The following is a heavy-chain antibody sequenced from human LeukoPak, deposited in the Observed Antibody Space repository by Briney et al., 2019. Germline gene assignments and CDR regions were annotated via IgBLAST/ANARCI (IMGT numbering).Heavy chain of an antibody. CDR3: ARLTRDMILVVMIGIDY. D-gene: IGHD3-22*01. CDR1: GYSISSGYY. V-gene: IGHV4-38-2*01. CDR2: IYHSGST. J-gene: IGHJ4*02. Sequence: SETLSLTCAVSGYSISSGYYWGWIRQPPVKGLEWSRSIYHSGSTYYNPSLKSRVTISVDTSKNQFSLKLSSVTAADTAVYYCARLTRDMILVVMIGIDYWGQGTLVTVSS.